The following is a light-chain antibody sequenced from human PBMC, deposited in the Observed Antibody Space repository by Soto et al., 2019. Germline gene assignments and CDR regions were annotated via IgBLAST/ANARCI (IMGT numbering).Light chain of an antibody. J-gene: IGKJ4*01. V-gene: IGKV3-20*01. Sequence: EIVLTQSPGTLSFFPGERATLSCRASQIVAANSLAWYQHKPGQGPRLLIYGISSRATGTPDRFTGSGSGTDFTLTIDKLEPEDFAVYYCQQYGTSPLTFGGGTKVEI. CDR1: QIVAANS. CDR2: GIS. CDR3: QQYGTSPLT.